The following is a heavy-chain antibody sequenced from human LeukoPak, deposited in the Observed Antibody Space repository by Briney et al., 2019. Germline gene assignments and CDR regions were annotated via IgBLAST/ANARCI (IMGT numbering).Heavy chain of an antibody. D-gene: IGHD3-22*01. V-gene: IGHV4-61*08. CDR2: IYYSGST. Sequence: SETLSLTCTVSGGSISSGGYYWSWIRQHPGKGLEWIGYIYYSGSTNYNPSLKSRVTISVDTSKNQFSLKLSSVTAADTAVYYCAREGPYYYDSSGYYRYFDYWGQGTLVTVSS. J-gene: IGHJ4*02. CDR1: GGSISSGGYY. CDR3: AREGPYYYDSSGYYRYFDY.